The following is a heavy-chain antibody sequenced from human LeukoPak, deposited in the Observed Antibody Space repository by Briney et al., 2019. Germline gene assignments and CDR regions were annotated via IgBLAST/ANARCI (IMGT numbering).Heavy chain of an antibody. V-gene: IGHV3-43*02. J-gene: IGHJ3*02. CDR2: ISGGGGST. CDR1: GFTFDDYD. Sequence: GGSLRLSCAASGFTFDDYDMHWVRQAPGKGLEWVSHISGGGGSTYYADSVKGRFTISRDNSKNSLYLQMNSLRAEDTAVYYCAKAHSSGWGWDAFDIWGQGTMVTVSS. D-gene: IGHD6-19*01. CDR3: AKAHSSGWGWDAFDI.